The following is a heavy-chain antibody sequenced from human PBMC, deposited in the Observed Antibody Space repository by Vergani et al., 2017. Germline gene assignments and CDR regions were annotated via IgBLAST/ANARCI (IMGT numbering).Heavy chain of an antibody. Sequence: VQLVESGGGLVKPGGSLRLSCAASGFTFSSYSMNWVRQAPGKGLEWVSSISSSSSYIYYADSVKGRFTISRDNAKNSLYLQMNSLRAEDTAVYYCAKDVLLWFGELSVSPFDIWGQGTMVTVSS. J-gene: IGHJ3*02. D-gene: IGHD3-10*01. V-gene: IGHV3-21*01. CDR1: GFTFSSYS. CDR2: ISSSSSYI. CDR3: AKDVLLWFGELSVSPFDI.